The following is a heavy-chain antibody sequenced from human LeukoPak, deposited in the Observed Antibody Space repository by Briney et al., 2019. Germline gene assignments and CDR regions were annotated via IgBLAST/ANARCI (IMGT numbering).Heavy chain of an antibody. CDR2: IIPIFGTA. V-gene: IGHV1-69*13. J-gene: IGHJ4*02. CDR1: GGTFSSYA. D-gene: IGHD3-9*01. Sequence: ASVKVSCKASGGTFSSYAISWVRQAPGQGLEWMGGIIPIFGTANYAQKFQGRVTITADESTSTAYMELSSLRSEDTAVYYCATIQRVPFDWLLGYLDYWGQGTLVTVSS. CDR3: ATIQRVPFDWLLGYLDY.